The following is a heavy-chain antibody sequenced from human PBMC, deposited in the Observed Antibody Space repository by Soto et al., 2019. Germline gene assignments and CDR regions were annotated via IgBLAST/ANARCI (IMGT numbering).Heavy chain of an antibody. Sequence: GGSLRLSCAASGFTFSSYSMNWVRQAPGKGLEWVSSITSSSSYIYYADSVKGRFTISRDNAKNSLYLQMDSLRAEDTAVYYCAACWDSGGWYYFDYWGQGTLVTVSS. J-gene: IGHJ4*02. D-gene: IGHD6-19*01. CDR3: AACWDSGGWYYFDY. CDR1: GFTFSSYS. CDR2: ITSSSSYI. V-gene: IGHV3-21*01.